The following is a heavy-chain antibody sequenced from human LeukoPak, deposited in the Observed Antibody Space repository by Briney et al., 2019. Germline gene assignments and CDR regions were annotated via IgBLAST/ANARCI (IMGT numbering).Heavy chain of an antibody. CDR3: ARDLDTWSPGNYGMDV. V-gene: IGHV1-69*04. Sequence: SVKVSCKASGGTFSSYAISWVRQAPGQGLEWMERIIPILGIANYAQKFQGRVTITADKSTSTAYMELSGLRSEDTAVYYCARDLDTWSPGNYGMDVWGQGTTVTVSS. D-gene: IGHD3/OR15-3a*01. J-gene: IGHJ6*02. CDR1: GGTFSSYA. CDR2: IIPILGIA.